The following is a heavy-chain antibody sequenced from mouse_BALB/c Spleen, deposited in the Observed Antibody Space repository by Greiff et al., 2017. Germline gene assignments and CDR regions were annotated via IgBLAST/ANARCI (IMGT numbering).Heavy chain of an antibody. J-gene: IGHJ4*01. CDR3: TRSERPDAMDY. V-gene: IGHV1S22*01. Sequence: LQQPGSELVRPGASVKLSCKASGYTFTSYWMHWVKQRPGQGLEWIGNIYPGSGSTNYDEKFKSKATLTVDTSSSTAYMQLSSLTSEDSAVYYCTRSERPDAMDYWGQRTSVTVSS. CDR2: IYPGSGST. CDR1: GYTFTSYW.